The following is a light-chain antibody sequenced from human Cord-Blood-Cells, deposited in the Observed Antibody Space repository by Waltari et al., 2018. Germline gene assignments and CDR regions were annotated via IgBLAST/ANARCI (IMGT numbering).Light chain of an antibody. CDR1: QSVLYSANNKNY. V-gene: IGKV4-1*01. CDR2: WAS. CDR3: QQYYSTPFT. J-gene: IGKJ3*01. Sequence: DIVMTQSPDSLAVSLGERATSNCKSRQSVLYSANNKNYLAWYQQKPGQPPKLLIYWASTRESGVPDRFSGSGSGTDFTLTISSLQAEDLAVYYCQQYYSTPFTFGPGTKVDIK.